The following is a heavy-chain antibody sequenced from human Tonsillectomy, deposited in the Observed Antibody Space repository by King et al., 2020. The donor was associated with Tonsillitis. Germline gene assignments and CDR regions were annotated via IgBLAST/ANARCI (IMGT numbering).Heavy chain of an antibody. J-gene: IGHJ4*02. Sequence: EVQLVESGGVVVQPGGSLRLSCAASGFNFDEYTMHWVRQVPGKGLEWVSLISWDGGSIYYADSVKGRFTISRDNSKNSLYLQLNSLRTEDTALYYCAKNKGVRLTVDYFDYWGQGTLVTVSS. D-gene: IGHD2-8*01. CDR1: GFNFDEYT. CDR3: AKNKGVRLTVDYFDY. CDR2: ISWDGGSI. V-gene: IGHV3-43*01.